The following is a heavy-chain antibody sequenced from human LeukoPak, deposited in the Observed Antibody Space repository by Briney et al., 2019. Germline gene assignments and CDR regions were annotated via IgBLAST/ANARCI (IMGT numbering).Heavy chain of an antibody. CDR3: ARVKRSIAAAGTPCWFDP. CDR1: GYTFTSYG. D-gene: IGHD6-13*01. V-gene: IGHV1-18*04. CDR2: ISACNGNT. Sequence: ASVKVSCKASGYTFTSYGISWVRQAPGQGLEWMGWISACNGNTNYAQKLQGRVTMTTDTSTSTAYMELRSLRSDDTAVYYCARVKRSIAAAGTPCWFDPWGQGTLVTVSS. J-gene: IGHJ5*02.